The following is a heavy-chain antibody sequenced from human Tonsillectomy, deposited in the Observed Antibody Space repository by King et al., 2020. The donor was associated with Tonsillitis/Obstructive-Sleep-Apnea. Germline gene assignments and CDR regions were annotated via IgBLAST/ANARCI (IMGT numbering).Heavy chain of an antibody. V-gene: IGHV3-30*18. J-gene: IGHJ4*02. Sequence: QLVQSGGGVVQPGRSRRLSCQASGFTFSTYGMHWVRQAPGKGLEWVATISYDGSSKYYGDSVKGRFTISRDNSKNKLFLEMNSLRPEETAVYYCAKRGTIFGVVIEFEYWGQGTLVTVSS. CDR2: ISYDGSSK. CDR1: GFTFSTYG. CDR3: AKRGTIFGVVIEFEY. D-gene: IGHD3-3*01.